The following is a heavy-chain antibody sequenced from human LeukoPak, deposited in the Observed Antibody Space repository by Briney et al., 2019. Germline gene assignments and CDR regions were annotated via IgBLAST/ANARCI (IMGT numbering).Heavy chain of an antibody. CDR3: ANWEMGSDTCDI. CDR2: ISASGGRT. CDR1: PFTFSDYA. D-gene: IGHD1-26*01. Sequence: PGGSLRLSCAASPFTFSDYAMTWVRQAPGKGLEWVSSISASGGRTYHADSVRGRFTISRGSYMNTVNPQMNSLRAGDTAIYYCANWEMGSDTCDIWGQGTVVTVSS. V-gene: IGHV3-23*01. J-gene: IGHJ3*02.